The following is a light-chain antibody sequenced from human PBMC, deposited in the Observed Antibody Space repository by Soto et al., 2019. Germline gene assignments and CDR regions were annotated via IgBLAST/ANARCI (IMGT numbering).Light chain of an antibody. CDR1: SSDVGSYNL. J-gene: IGLJ1*01. CDR2: EVS. CDR3: CSYAGSSTPYV. Sequence: QSVLTQPASVSGSPGQSITISCTGTSSDVGSYNLVSWYQQHPGKAPKLMIYEVSKRPSGHSNRFSGSKSGNTASLTISGLQAVDEADYYCCSYAGSSTPYVVGTGPKVTVL. V-gene: IGLV2-23*02.